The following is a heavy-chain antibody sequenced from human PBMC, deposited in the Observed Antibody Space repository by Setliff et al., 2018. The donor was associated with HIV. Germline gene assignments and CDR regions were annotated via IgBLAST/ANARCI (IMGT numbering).Heavy chain of an antibody. CDR3: AGNDYGSGTYNWFDP. CDR1: GGSFSGYY. Sequence: SETLSLTCAVYGGSFSGYYWSWIRQPPGKGLEWIGGINHSGSTNYNPSLKSRVTISVDTSKNQFSLKLSSVTAADTAVYYCAGNDYGSGTYNWFDPWGQGTLVTVSS. V-gene: IGHV4-34*01. J-gene: IGHJ5*02. CDR2: INHSGST. D-gene: IGHD3-10*01.